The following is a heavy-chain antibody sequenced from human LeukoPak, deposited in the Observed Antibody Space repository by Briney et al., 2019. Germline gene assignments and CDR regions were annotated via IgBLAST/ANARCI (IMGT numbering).Heavy chain of an antibody. D-gene: IGHD3-16*01. V-gene: IGHV3-7*05. Sequence: SGGSLRLSFAASGFMFSRYWMSWVRQAPGKGLEWVANIKEDGSEMYYVDSVKGRFTISRDNAKNSLYLQMNILRAEDTAVYYCARALGGFSDYWGQGTLVTVSS. CDR1: GFMFSRYW. CDR3: ARALGGFSDY. J-gene: IGHJ4*02. CDR2: IKEDGSEM.